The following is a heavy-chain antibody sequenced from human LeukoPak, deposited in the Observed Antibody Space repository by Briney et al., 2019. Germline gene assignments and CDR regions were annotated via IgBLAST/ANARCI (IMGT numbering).Heavy chain of an antibody. Sequence: SETLSLTCTVSGYSISSGYYWGWIRQPPGKGLEWIGSIYHSGSTYYNPSLKSRVTISVDTSKNQFSLKLSSVTAADTAVYYCAREEDGGSYFYAFDIWGQGTMVTVSS. CDR3: AREEDGGSYFYAFDI. V-gene: IGHV4-38-2*02. D-gene: IGHD1-26*01. CDR1: GYSISSGYY. CDR2: IYHSGST. J-gene: IGHJ3*02.